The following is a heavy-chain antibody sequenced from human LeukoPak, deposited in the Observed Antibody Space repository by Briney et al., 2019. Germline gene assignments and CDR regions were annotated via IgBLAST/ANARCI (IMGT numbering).Heavy chain of an antibody. CDR3: ARAGYCSGGSCYYGAGAFDI. CDR1: GFPFRSYG. J-gene: IGHJ3*02. Sequence: GSLEPSWANFGFPFRSYGFQWVRPAPSKGVGGVANLSIDVNNKYYADSVRGRFTISRDNSKNTLYLQMNSLRAEDTAVYYCARAGYCSGGSCYYGAGAFDIWGQGTMVTVSS. D-gene: IGHD2-15*01. V-gene: IGHV3-30*04. CDR2: LSIDVNNK.